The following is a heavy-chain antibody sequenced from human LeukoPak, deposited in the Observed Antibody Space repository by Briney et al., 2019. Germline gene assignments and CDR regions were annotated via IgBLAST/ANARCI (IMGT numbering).Heavy chain of an antibody. CDR3: ARGSEIAAAGTGFYFDY. V-gene: IGHV4-34*01. Sequence: PSETLSLTCAVYGGSFTGYHWSWIRQPPGKGLEWIGEIHHSGGTTYNPSLKSRVTISVDTSKNQFSLRLSSVTAADTAFYYCARGSEIAAAGTGFYFDYWGQGTLVTVSS. CDR1: GGSFTGYH. D-gene: IGHD6-13*01. J-gene: IGHJ4*02. CDR2: IHHSGGT.